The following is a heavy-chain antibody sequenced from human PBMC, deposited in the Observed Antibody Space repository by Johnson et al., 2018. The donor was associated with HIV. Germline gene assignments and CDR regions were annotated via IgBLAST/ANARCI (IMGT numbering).Heavy chain of an antibody. J-gene: IGHJ3*02. CDR1: GFTFDDYA. Sequence: EVQLVESGGGLVQPGRSLRLSCAASGFTFDDYAMHWVRQAPGKGLEWVSGISWNSGSIGYADSVKGRFTISRDNSKDTLYLQMNSLRAEDTAVYYCARKVVVVAAAAGDAFDIWGQGTMVTVSS. CDR3: ARKVVVVAAAAGDAFDI. D-gene: IGHD2-15*01. CDR2: ISWNSGSI. V-gene: IGHV3-9*01.